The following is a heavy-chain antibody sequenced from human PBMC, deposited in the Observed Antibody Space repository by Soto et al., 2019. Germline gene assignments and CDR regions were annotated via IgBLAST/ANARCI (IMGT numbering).Heavy chain of an antibody. V-gene: IGHV3-23*01. J-gene: IGHJ5*02. D-gene: IGHD6-19*01. Sequence: PGGSLRLSCAASGLTFSSYAMSWVRQATGKGLEWVSSISGGGGGTYYADSVKGRFTISRDNSKDTLYLQMNSLRAEDTAVYFCAKDAVPYNGQWHWFDPCGQGTLVTGSS. CDR1: GLTFSSYA. CDR3: AKDAVPYNGQWHWFDP. CDR2: ISGGGGGT.